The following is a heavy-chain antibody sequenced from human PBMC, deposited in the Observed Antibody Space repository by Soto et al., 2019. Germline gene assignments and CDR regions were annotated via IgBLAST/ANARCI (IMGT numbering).Heavy chain of an antibody. J-gene: IGHJ5*02. CDR3: ARIRHGSSWSDH. D-gene: IGHD6-13*01. Sequence: QVQLVQSGSEVKKPGASLKVSSKASGYPFTSFGFSWVRQAPGQGLEWMGWISAYKANTNYAQKFQGRLTLTTETSTNTAYLELRSLKSDDTAVYFCARIRHGSSWSDHWGQGTLVTVSS. CDR2: ISAYKANT. V-gene: IGHV1-18*01. CDR1: GYPFTSFG.